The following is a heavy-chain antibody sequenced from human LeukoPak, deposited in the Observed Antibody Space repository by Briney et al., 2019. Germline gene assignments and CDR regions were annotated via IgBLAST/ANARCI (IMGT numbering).Heavy chain of an antibody. CDR3: ARGQSRVVLQWLGRNDAFDI. CDR2: INHSGST. D-gene: IGHD6-19*01. V-gene: IGHV4-34*01. CDR1: GGSFSGYY. Sequence: PSETLSLTCVVYGGSFSGYYWSWIRQPPGKGLEWIGEINHSGSTNYNPSLKSRVTISVDTSKNQFSLKLSSVTAADTAVYYCARGQSRVVLQWLGRNDAFDIWGQGTMVTVSS. J-gene: IGHJ3*02.